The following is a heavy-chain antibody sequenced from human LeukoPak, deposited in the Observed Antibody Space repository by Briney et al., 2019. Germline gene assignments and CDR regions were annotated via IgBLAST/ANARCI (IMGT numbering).Heavy chain of an antibody. V-gene: IGHV3-30*18. CDR3: AKDALGGVFLDY. D-gene: IGHD3-16*01. CDR2: ISYDGSDK. J-gene: IGHJ4*02. CDR1: GFTFSSYG. Sequence: GGSLRLSCAASGFTFSSYGMHWVRQAPGKGLEWVAVISYDGSDKYYADSVKGRFTIARDNSKNTLYLQMSSLRAEDTAVYYCAKDALGGVFLDYWGQGTLVTVSS.